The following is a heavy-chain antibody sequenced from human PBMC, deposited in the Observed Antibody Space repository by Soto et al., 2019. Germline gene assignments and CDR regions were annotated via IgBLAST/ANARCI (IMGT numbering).Heavy chain of an antibody. D-gene: IGHD4-17*01. CDR1: GYTFTSYG. CDR3: ALESTDYGDYVFDY. V-gene: IGHV1-18*01. CDR2: ISAYNGNT. J-gene: IGHJ4*02. Sequence: GASVKVSCKASGYTFTSYGISWVRQAPGQGLEWMGWISAYNGNTNYAQKLQGRVTMTTDTSTSTAYMELRSLRSDDTAVYYCALESTDYGDYVFDYWGQGTLVTVSS.